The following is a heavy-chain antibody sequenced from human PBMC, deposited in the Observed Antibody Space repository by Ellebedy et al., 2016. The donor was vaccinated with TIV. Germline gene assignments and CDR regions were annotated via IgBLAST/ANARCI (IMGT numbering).Heavy chain of an antibody. CDR3: ARGGYYWYFDL. Sequence: PGGSLRLSCAASGFTFSSYWMSWVRQAPGKGLEWVAKIKQDGGEKYYVDSVKCRFTISRDNAKNSLYLQMNSLRAEDTAVYYCARGGYYWYFDLWGRGTLVTVSS. CDR1: GFTFSSYW. J-gene: IGHJ2*01. D-gene: IGHD3-22*01. CDR2: IKQDGGEK. V-gene: IGHV3-7*03.